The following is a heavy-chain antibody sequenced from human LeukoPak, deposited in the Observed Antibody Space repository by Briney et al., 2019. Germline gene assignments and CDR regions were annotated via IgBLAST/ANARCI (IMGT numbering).Heavy chain of an antibody. CDR1: GFTFSNYA. CDR3: ARARGNYVYDY. J-gene: IGHJ4*02. Sequence: PGGSLRLSCAASGFTFSNYAMSWVRQAPGKGLEWVSGISGSGGGTYYADSVKGRFTISRDKAKNTLYLQMNSLRAEDTAVYYCARARGNYVYDYWGQGTLVTVSS. D-gene: IGHD4-23*01. CDR2: ISGSGGGT. V-gene: IGHV3-23*01.